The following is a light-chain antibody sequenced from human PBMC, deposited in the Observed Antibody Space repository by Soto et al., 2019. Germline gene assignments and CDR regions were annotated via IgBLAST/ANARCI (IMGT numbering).Light chain of an antibody. J-gene: IGKJ2*01. V-gene: IGKV1-39*01. CDR1: QSISSY. CDR3: QQSYSTHQYT. Sequence: DIQMTQSPSSLSASVGDRVTITCRASQSISSYLNWYQQKPGKAPKLLIYAASSLRSGVPSRFSGSGSGTDFALTISSLQPEDFATYYCQQSYSTHQYTFGQGTKVDIK. CDR2: AAS.